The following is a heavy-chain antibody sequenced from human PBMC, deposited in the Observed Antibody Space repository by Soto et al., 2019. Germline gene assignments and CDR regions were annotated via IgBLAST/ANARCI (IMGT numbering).Heavy chain of an antibody. Sequence: ASVKVSCKASGCTFSSYAISWVRQAPGQGLEWMGGIIPIFGTANYAQKFQGRVTITADKSTSTAYMELSSLRSEETAVYYCARDLVEQQLVRLGWFDPWGQGTLVTVSS. J-gene: IGHJ5*02. CDR2: IIPIFGTA. D-gene: IGHD6-13*01. V-gene: IGHV1-69*06. CDR3: ARDLVEQQLVRLGWFDP. CDR1: GCTFSSYA.